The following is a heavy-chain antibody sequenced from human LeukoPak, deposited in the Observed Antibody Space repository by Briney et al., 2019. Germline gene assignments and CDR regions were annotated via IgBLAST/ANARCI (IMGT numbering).Heavy chain of an antibody. Sequence: ASVKVSCKASGGTFSSYAISWVRQAPGQGLEWMGRIIPILGIANYAQKFQGRVTITADKSTSTAYMELSSLRSEDTAVYYCAGQAAPLGYCSGGSCWHFDYWGQGTLVTVSS. J-gene: IGHJ4*02. D-gene: IGHD2-15*01. CDR2: IIPILGIA. CDR1: GGTFSSYA. CDR3: AGQAAPLGYCSGGSCWHFDY. V-gene: IGHV1-69*04.